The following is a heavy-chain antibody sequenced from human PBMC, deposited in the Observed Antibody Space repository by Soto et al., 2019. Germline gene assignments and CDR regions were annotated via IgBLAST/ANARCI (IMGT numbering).Heavy chain of an antibody. CDR3: ARGPNPSITMIVVAPDY. J-gene: IGHJ4*02. D-gene: IGHD3-22*01. CDR2: ISAYNGNT. V-gene: IGHV1-18*01. CDR1: GYTFTSYG. Sequence: ASVKVSCKASGYTFTSYGISWVRQAPGQGLEWMGWISAYNGNTNYAQKLQGRVTMTTDTSTSTAYMELRSLRSDDTAVYYCARGPNPSITMIVVAPDYWGQGTLVTSPQ.